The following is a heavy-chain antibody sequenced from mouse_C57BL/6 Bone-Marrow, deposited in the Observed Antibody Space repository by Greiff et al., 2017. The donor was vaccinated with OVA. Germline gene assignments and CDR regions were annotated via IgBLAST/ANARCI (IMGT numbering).Heavy chain of an antibody. CDR1: GYTFTDYY. D-gene: IGHD2-10*01. CDR3: ARSSYGKAVDY. V-gene: IGHV1-26*01. Sequence: EVKLVESGPELVKPGASVKISCKASGYTFTDYYMNWVKQSHGKSLEWIGDINPNNGGTSYNQKFKGKATLTVDKSSSTAYMELRSLTSEDSAVYYCARSSYGKAVDYWGQGTTLTVSS. J-gene: IGHJ2*01. CDR2: INPNNGGT.